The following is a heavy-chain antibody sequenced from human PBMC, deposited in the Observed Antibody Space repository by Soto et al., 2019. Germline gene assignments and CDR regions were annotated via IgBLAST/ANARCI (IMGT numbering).Heavy chain of an antibody. CDR2: IYWDDDK. J-gene: IGHJ6*02. D-gene: IGHD3-10*01. Sequence: QITLKESGPTLVKPTQTLTLTCTFSGFSLSTSGVGVGWIRQPPGKALEWLALIYWDDDKRYSPSLKSRLTSTMDTSKNQVVLTMNNMDPVDTATYYCAHRFRSGNYYGLDVWGQGTTVTVSS. V-gene: IGHV2-5*02. CDR3: AHRFRSGNYYGLDV. CDR1: GFSLSTSGVG.